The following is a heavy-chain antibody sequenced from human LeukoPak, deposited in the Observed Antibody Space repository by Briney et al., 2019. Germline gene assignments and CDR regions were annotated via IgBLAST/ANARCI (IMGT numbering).Heavy chain of an antibody. V-gene: IGHV3-66*03. D-gene: IGHD3/OR15-3a*01. CDR3: ARDRAANQDWVEFDP. CDR1: GFRVSDYY. CDR2: IRDSGEA. J-gene: IGHJ5*02. Sequence: GGSLGLSCAVSGFRVSDYYMSGVRQAPGKGLEWVGLIRDSGEAFYADFARGRFAISRDESENTLYLQMNSLRVEDTAVYFCARDRAANQDWVEFDPWGQGTPVIVSS.